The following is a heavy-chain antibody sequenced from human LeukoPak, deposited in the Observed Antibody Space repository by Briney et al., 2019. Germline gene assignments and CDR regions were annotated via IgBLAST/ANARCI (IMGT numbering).Heavy chain of an antibody. CDR3: ARGPPEYCSGGTCYSGRNWLDP. D-gene: IGHD2-15*01. J-gene: IGHJ5*02. CDR2: INPNSGGA. V-gene: IGHV1-2*02. CDR1: GYIFSGYY. Sequence: ASVKVSCKASGYIFSGYYMHWVRQAPGQGFEWMGWINPNSGGADYAQKFQGRVTMTRDTSSNTAYMALSRLRSDDTALYYCARGPPEYCSGGTCYSGRNWLDPWGQGTLVTV.